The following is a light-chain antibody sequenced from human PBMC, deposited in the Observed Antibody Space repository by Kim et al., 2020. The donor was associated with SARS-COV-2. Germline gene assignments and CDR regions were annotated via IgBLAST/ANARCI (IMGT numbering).Light chain of an antibody. CDR3: QVGDSSRDRV. V-gene: IGLV3-21*04. J-gene: IGLJ2*01. Sequence: SYELTQPPSLSVAPGKTARITCGVNNIGSKSVHWYQQKPGQPPVLFIYYDSDRPSGIPWRFSGSNSENTATLTTSRLEAWDEADYYCQVGDSSRDRVFGGGTPLSVL. CDR1: NIGSKS. CDR2: YDS.